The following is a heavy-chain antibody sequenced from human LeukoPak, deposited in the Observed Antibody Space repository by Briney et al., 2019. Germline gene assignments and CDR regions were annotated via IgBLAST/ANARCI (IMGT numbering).Heavy chain of an antibody. CDR2: ISSSGGNT. Sequence: PGGSLRHSCAASGFTSSSYVMWWVREAPGEGLELVSAISSSGGNTYYADSVKSRFTISRDNSKNTLYLEMNSLRAEDTAVYYCAKVQLSYYFDYWGQGTLVTVSS. J-gene: IGHJ4*02. CDR3: AKVQLSYYFDY. V-gene: IGHV3-23*01. D-gene: IGHD6-6*01. CDR1: GFTSSSYV.